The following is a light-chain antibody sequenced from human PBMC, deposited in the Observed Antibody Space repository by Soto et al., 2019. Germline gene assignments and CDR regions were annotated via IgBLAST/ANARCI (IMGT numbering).Light chain of an antibody. CDR2: DVS. CDR3: SSYTISITLV. V-gene: IGLV2-14*01. CDR1: SSDVGAYSY. J-gene: IGLJ2*01. Sequence: QSVLTQPASVSGSPGQSITISCTGTSSDVGAYSYVSWYQQHPGKAPKLIIYDVSNRPSGVSNRFSGSKSGNTASLTISGLQAEDEADYYCSSYTISITLVFGGGTKLTVL.